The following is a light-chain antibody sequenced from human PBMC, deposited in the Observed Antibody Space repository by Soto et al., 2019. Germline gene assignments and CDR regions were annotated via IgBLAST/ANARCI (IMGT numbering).Light chain of an antibody. CDR1: QSVSPSY. CDR3: QQFGSSSLT. J-gene: IGKJ2*01. Sequence: EIVLTQSPGTLSLSPGERATLSCRASQSVSPSYLAWYQQTPGQAPRLLIYGASTRATGIPDRFSGSGSGTDLALTISRLEPKDFAVYYCQQFGSSSLTFGQGTKLEIK. CDR2: GAS. V-gene: IGKV3-20*01.